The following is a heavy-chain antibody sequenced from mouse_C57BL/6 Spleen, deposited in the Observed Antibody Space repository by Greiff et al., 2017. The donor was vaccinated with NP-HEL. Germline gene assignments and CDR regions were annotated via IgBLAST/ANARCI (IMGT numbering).Heavy chain of an antibody. CDR1: GFSLTSYG. CDR3: ASPRIYYDYDVWAMDY. D-gene: IGHD2-4*01. J-gene: IGHJ4*01. V-gene: IGHV2-2*01. Sequence: QVQLKQSGPGLVQPSQSLSITCTVSGFSLTSYGVHWVRQSPGKGLEWLGVIWSGGSTDYNAAFISRLSISTDNSKSQVFFKMNSLQADDTAIYDCASPRIYYDYDVWAMDYWGQGTSVTVSS. CDR2: IWSGGST.